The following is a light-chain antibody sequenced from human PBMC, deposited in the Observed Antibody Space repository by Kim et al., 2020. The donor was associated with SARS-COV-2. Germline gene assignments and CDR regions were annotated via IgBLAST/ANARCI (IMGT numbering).Light chain of an antibody. CDR1: QSISSW. J-gene: IGKJ4*01. CDR3: QQYNSYSLT. V-gene: IGKV1-5*01. Sequence: DIQMTQSPSTLSASVGDRVTITCRASQSISSWLAWYQQKPGKAPKLLIYDASSLEGGVPSRFSGSGSGTEFTLTISSLQPDDFATYYCQQYNSYSLTFGGGTKLEI. CDR2: DAS.